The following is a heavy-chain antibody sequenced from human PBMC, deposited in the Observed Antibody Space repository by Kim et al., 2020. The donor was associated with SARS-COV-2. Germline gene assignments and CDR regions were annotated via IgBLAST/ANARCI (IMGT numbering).Heavy chain of an antibody. CDR3: ARTYGGNKPSDY. Sequence: NYYSTSLKTRLTSSKDTSKNQVVLTMTNMDPVDTATYYCARTYGGNKPSDYWGQGTLVTVSS. V-gene: IGHV2-70*01. J-gene: IGHJ4*02. D-gene: IGHD2-15*01. CDR2: N.